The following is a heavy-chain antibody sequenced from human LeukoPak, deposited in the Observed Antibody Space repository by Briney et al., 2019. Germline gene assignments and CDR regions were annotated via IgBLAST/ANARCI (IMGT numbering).Heavy chain of an antibody. CDR1: GGSISSSSYY. CDR2: IYYSGST. V-gene: IGHV4-39*07. Sequence: PSETLSFTCTVSGGSISSSSYYWGWIRPPPGKGLEWIGSIYYSGSTYYNPSLKSRVTISVDTSKNQFSLKLSSVTAADTAVYYCARDRNYYDSKTGQDVWGKGTTVTVSS. D-gene: IGHD3-22*01. J-gene: IGHJ6*04. CDR3: ARDRNYYDSKTGQDV.